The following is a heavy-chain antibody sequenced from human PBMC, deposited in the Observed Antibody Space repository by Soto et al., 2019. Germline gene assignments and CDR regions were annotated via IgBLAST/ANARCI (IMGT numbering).Heavy chain of an antibody. J-gene: IGHJ6*02. CDR2: ISNSGTTV. Sequence: QVQLVESGGGLVKPGGSLRLSCAASNFIFSDYYLSWIRQAPGKGLEWVSYISNSGTTVYYADSVKGRFTISRDNAKKSLYLQMNSLRAEDTAVYYCARDTLPTDFGLGWDVWGQGITVTVSS. CDR3: ARDTLPTDFGLGWDV. CDR1: NFIFSDYY. D-gene: IGHD4-17*01. V-gene: IGHV3-11*01.